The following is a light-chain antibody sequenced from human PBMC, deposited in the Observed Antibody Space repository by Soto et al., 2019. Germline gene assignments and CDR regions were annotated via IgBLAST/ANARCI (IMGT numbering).Light chain of an antibody. J-gene: IGKJ1*01. CDR2: KAS. CDR3: QQYNSYWTWT. CDR1: QSVYTW. V-gene: IGKV1-5*03. Sequence: IQMTHSPSSLSASIGYRFTISCRASQSVYTWLVWYQQKPGKAPKLLIYKASSLESGVPSRFSGSGSGTEFTLTISSLQPDDFATYYCQQYNSYWTWTFGQGTKVDIK.